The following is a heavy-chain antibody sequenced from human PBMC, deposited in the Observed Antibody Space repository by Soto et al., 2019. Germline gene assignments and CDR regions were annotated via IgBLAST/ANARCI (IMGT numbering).Heavy chain of an antibody. V-gene: IGHV4-31*03. D-gene: IGHD6-6*01. CDR3: ARIWGIAARQGPLTFDF. CDR2: IYYSGST. Sequence: QVRLQESGPGLVKPSQTLSLTCTVSGGSISSGGYYWSWIRQHPVKGLEWIGYIYYSGSTYYNPSLKSRVTISVDTSKNQLSLKLSSVTAADTAVYYCARIWGIAARQGPLTFDFWGQGTLVTVSS. CDR1: GGSISSGGYY. J-gene: IGHJ4*02.